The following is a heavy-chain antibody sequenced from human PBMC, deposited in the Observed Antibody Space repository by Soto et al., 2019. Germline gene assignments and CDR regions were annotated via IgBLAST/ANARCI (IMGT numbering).Heavy chain of an antibody. J-gene: IGHJ4*02. CDR1: GFTFSSYS. CDR3: ARDYRRYGPFDY. CDR2: ISSSSSTI. D-gene: IGHD5-18*01. V-gene: IGHV3-48*01. Sequence: GGSLRLSCAASGFTFSSYSTNWVRQAPGKGLEWVSYISSSSSTIYYADSVKGRFTISRDNAKNSLYLQMNSLRAEDTAVYYCARDYRRYGPFDYWGQGTLVTSPQ.